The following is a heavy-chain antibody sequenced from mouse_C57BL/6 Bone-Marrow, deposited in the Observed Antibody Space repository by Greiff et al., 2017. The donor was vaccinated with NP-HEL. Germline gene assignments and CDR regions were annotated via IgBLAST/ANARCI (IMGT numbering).Heavy chain of an antibody. Sequence: VQLQQSGAELARPGASVKLSCKASGYTFTSYGLSWVKQRTGQGLEWIGEIYPRSGNTYYNEKFKGKATLTADKSSSTAYMELRSLTSEDSAVYFCARGLYYGSDDYWGQGTTLTVSS. CDR3: ARGLYYGSDDY. V-gene: IGHV1-81*01. CDR2: IYPRSGNT. CDR1: GYTFTSYG. J-gene: IGHJ2*01. D-gene: IGHD1-1*01.